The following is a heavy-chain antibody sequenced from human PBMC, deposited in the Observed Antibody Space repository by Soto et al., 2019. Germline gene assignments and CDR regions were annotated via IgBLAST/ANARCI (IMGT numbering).Heavy chain of an antibody. Sequence: PSETLSLTCAVYGGSFSGYYWSWIRQPPGKGLEWIGEINHSGSTNYNPSLKSRVTISVDTSKNQFSLKLSSVTAADTAVYYCARGALNYDFWSGYRPSGWFDPWGQGTLVTVSS. D-gene: IGHD3-3*01. CDR3: ARGALNYDFWSGYRPSGWFDP. V-gene: IGHV4-34*01. J-gene: IGHJ5*02. CDR1: GGSFSGYY. CDR2: INHSGST.